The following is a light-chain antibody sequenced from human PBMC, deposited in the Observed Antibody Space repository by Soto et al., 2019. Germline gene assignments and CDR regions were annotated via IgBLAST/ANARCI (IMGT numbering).Light chain of an antibody. V-gene: IGKV1-5*01. Sequence: DIQMTQSPSTLSASVGGRVTITCRASQSINNWLAWYQQKPGKAPNLLIYDVSSLGSGVPSRFSGSGSGTEFTLTISSLQPDDFATYYCQHYNDYVVWTFGQGTKVEIK. J-gene: IGKJ1*01. CDR1: QSINNW. CDR2: DVS. CDR3: QHYNDYVVWT.